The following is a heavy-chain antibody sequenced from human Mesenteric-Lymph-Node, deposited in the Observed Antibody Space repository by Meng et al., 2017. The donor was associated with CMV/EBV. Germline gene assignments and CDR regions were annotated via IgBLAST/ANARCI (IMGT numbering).Heavy chain of an antibody. CDR2: ISSSSSYI. CDR1: GLTSGLTFSNYA. J-gene: IGHJ4*02. CDR3: ARSGYYDSSGYYYAFDY. V-gene: IGHV3-21*01. D-gene: IGHD3-22*01. Sequence: GESLKISCAASGLTSGLTFSNYAMTWVRQAPGKGLEWVSSISSSSSYIYYADSVKGRFTISRDNAKNSLYLQMNSLRAEDTAVYYCARSGYYDSSGYYYAFDYWGQGTLVTVSS.